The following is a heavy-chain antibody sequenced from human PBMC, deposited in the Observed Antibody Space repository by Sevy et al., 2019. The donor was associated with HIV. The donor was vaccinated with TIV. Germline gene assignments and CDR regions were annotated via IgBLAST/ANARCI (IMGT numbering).Heavy chain of an antibody. CDR3: TTDTSMGYFDWLLDFDY. J-gene: IGHJ4*02. V-gene: IGHV3-15*01. D-gene: IGHD3-9*01. Sequence: GESLKISCAASGFTFSSAWMSWVRQAPGKGLEWVGRIQSKTDGGTTDYAASVKGRFTISRDDSVNTLYLQMNSLTTDDTAVYYCTTDTSMGYFDWLLDFDYWGQGTLVTVSS. CDR1: GFTFSSAW. CDR2: IQSKTDGGTT.